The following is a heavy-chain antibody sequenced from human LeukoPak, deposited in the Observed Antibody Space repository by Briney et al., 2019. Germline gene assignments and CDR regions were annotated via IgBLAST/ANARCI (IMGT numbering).Heavy chain of an antibody. CDR2: IKQDGSEK. D-gene: IGHD6-13*01. CDR3: AREWQGGIAAAGTRIEGDY. V-gene: IGHV3-7*01. J-gene: IGHJ4*02. CDR1: GFTFSSYW. Sequence: GGSLRLSCAASGFTFSSYWMSWVRQAPGKGLEWVANIKQDGSEKNYVDSVKGRFTISRDNAENSLFLQMNSLRVEDTAVYYCAREWQGGIAAAGTRIEGDYWGQGTLVAVSS.